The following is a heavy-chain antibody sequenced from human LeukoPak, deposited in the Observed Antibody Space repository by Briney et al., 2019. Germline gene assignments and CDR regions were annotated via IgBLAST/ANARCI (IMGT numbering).Heavy chain of an antibody. CDR2: IYSGGST. Sequence: GESLRLSCAASGFTVSSNYMSWVRQAPGKGLEWVSVIYSGGSTYYADSVKGRFTISRDNSKNTLYLQMNSLRAEDTAVYYCAREDYYGYFDYWGQGTLVTVSS. V-gene: IGHV3-53*01. CDR3: AREDYYGYFDY. CDR1: GFTVSSNY. D-gene: IGHD3-10*01. J-gene: IGHJ4*02.